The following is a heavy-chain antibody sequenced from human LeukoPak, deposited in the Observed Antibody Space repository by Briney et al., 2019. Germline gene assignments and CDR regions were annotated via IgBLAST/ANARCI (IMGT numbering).Heavy chain of an antibody. V-gene: IGHV3-23*01. CDR1: GFTFSSDA. J-gene: IGHJ3*02. CDR2: MSGSGGGT. CDR3: AKDRSTYYYDSSGYYPDAFDI. Sequence: PGGSLTLSCTASGFTFSSDAMSWVRNAPGKGLGLVSAMSGSGGGTYYAETVKSRFTTSSDNSKNTLYLPMNSLRAEDTAVYYCAKDRSTYYYDSSGYYPDAFDIWGQGTMVTVSS. D-gene: IGHD3-22*01.